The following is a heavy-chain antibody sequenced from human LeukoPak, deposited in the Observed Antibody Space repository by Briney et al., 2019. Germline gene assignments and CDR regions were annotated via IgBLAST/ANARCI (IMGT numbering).Heavy chain of an antibody. CDR2: IIPISGTT. V-gene: IGHV1-69*13. D-gene: IGHD2-2*01. Sequence: SVKVSCKASGGIFIDYAISWVRQASGQGLEWMGGIIPISGTTNYAQKFQGRVTITADESTRTVYMELSSLTTDDTAVYYCARHFEYQVISAAVGFRGQGTMVTVSS. J-gene: IGHJ3*01. CDR1: GGIFIDYA. CDR3: ARHFEYQVISAAVGF.